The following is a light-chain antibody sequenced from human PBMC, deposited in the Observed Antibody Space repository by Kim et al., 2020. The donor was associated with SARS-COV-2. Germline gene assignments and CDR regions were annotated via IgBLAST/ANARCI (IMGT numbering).Light chain of an antibody. Sequence: PGESATLSCRASQSVRSDLAWYQQKPGQAPRLLMYDASTRATGIPARFSGSGSGTDFTLTIGTLEPEDSAAYYCQQRITWPIAFGQGTRLEI. CDR1: QSVRSD. V-gene: IGKV3-11*01. CDR2: DAS. CDR3: QQRITWPIA. J-gene: IGKJ5*01.